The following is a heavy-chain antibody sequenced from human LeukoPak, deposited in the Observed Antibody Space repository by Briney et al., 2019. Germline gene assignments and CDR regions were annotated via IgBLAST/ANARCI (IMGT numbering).Heavy chain of an antibody. CDR1: GGSISSNY. D-gene: IGHD3-22*01. CDR3: ARAGDSSGFHYYYYGMDV. Sequence: PSETLSLTCTVSGGSISSNYWSWLRQPPGKGLEWIGFLYYSGSTNYNPSLKSRVTISVDTSRTQFSLKVSSVTAADTAVYYCARAGDSSGFHYYYYGMDVWGQGTTVTVSS. V-gene: IGHV4-59*01. J-gene: IGHJ6*02. CDR2: LYYSGST.